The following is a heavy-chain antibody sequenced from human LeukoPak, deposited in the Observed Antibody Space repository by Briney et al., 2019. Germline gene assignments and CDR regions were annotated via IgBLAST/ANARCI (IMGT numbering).Heavy chain of an antibody. CDR1: GFTFSSYA. J-gene: IGHJ6*02. D-gene: IGHD6-19*01. Sequence: GGSLRLSCAASGFTFSSYAMNWVRQAPGKGLEWVSAIGTAGDTYYPGSVKGRFTISRDNARNSLYLQMDSLRDDDTAMYFCTRDLAAVPGPRMDVWGQGTTVTVSS. CDR2: IGTAGDT. V-gene: IGHV3-13*01. CDR3: TRDLAAVPGPRMDV.